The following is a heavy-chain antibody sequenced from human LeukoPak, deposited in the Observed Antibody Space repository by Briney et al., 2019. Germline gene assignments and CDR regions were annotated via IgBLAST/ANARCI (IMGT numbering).Heavy chain of an antibody. CDR2: ISWNSGSI. V-gene: IGHV3-9*03. J-gene: IGHJ4*02. D-gene: IGHD6-19*01. Sequence: PGGSLRLSCAASGFTFDGYAMHWVRHAPGKGLEWVSGISWNSGSIGYADSVKGRFTISRDNAKNSLYLQMNSLRAEDMALYYCAKGQGYSSGWYYFDYWGQGTLVTVSS. CDR1: GFTFDGYA. CDR3: AKGQGYSSGWYYFDY.